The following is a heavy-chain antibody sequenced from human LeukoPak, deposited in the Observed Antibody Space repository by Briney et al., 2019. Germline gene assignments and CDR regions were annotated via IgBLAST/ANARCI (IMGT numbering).Heavy chain of an antibody. V-gene: IGHV3-7*01. D-gene: IGHD4-23*01. CDR3: ARRNGGTVWSFDS. CDR1: GLTGRSYW. CDR2: IKDDGSQK. J-gene: IGHJ4*02. Sequence: GRTLRLSWEASGLTGRSYWMSWVRQVTGKGLEWVANIKDDGSQKNYIDPVKGRFTISRDNAKASLFLQMNSLSSEDTAVYYCARRNGGTVWSFDSWGQGTLVTVSS.